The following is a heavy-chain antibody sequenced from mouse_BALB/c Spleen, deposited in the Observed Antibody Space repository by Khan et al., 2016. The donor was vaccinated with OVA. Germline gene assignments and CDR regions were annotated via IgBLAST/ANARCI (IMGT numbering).Heavy chain of an antibody. V-gene: IGHV1S41*01. J-gene: IGHJ4*01. D-gene: IGHD1-1*01. CDR1: GYTFTSYW. CDR3: AREYDCGRSCYAMDY. CDR2: IGPGSSTN. Sequence: DLVKPGTSVKMYCKASGYTFTSYWINWVKQRPGKGLEWIGRIGPGSSTNYYNDMITGKAILSVDTSSSTVYIQLSSLPSEDSAVYYCAREYDCGRSCYAMDYWGQGTSVTVSS.